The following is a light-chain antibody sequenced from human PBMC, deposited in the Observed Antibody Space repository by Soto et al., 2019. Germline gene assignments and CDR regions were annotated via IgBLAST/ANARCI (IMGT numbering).Light chain of an antibody. CDR1: SSDVGGYNY. CDR3: NSYTSKSTGV. Sequence: QSALTQPASVSVSPGQSITISCTGTSSDVGGYNYVSWYQQHPRKAPKLIIYEVSNRPSGVSNRFSGSKSGNTASLTISGLQAEDEADYYCNSYTSKSTGVFGTGTKLTVL. V-gene: IGLV2-14*01. J-gene: IGLJ1*01. CDR2: EVS.